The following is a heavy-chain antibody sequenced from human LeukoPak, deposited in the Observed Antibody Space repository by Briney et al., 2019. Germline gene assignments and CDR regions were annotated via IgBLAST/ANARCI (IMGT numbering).Heavy chain of an antibody. CDR2: IRGSGGGT. CDR3: VKARMPHCGTDCLES. V-gene: IGHV3-23*01. Sequence: GGSLRLSCAASGFTFSNYGMSWVRQAPGKGLEWVSVIRGSGGGTYYADSVKGRFTISRDNSKNTVYLQMNSLRAEDTAVYYCVKARMPHCGTDCLESWGQGTLVTASS. J-gene: IGHJ4*02. D-gene: IGHD2-21*02. CDR1: GFTFSNYG.